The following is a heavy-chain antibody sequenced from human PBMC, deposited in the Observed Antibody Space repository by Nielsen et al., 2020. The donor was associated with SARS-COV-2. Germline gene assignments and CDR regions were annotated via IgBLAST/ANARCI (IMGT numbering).Heavy chain of an antibody. Sequence: GGSLRLSCSASGFTFKSYSMSWVRQAPGKGLEWVSTITGSGDSTYYADSVKGQFTISRDNSKNTLYLQMNSLRAEDTAVYYCAKDLTLYDILTGYDYWGQGTLVTVSS. CDR2: ITGSGDST. D-gene: IGHD3-9*01. CDR3: AKDLTLYDILTGYDY. J-gene: IGHJ4*02. CDR1: GFTFKSYS. V-gene: IGHV3-23*01.